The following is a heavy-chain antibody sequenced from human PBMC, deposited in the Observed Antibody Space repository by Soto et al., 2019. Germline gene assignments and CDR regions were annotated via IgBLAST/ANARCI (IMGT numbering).Heavy chain of an antibody. CDR2: ISWNSGSI. Sequence: GGSLRLSCAASGFTFDDYAMHWVRQAPGKGLEWVSGISWNSGSIGYADSVKGRFTISRDNAKNSLYLQMNSLRAEDTALYYCAKDRFPYSSRRYLAFDIWGQGTMVTVSS. CDR1: GFTFDDYA. J-gene: IGHJ3*02. D-gene: IGHD6-13*01. V-gene: IGHV3-9*01. CDR3: AKDRFPYSSRRYLAFDI.